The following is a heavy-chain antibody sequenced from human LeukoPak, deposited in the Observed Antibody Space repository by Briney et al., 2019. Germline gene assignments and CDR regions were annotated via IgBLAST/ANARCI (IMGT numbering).Heavy chain of an antibody. J-gene: IGHJ4*02. V-gene: IGHV3-15*01. CDR2: VKSKTDGGTT. CDR3: TTDPMSWYRQAHHYYFDY. Sequence: GGSLRLSCAASGFTFSNAWVSWVRQAPGKGLEWVGRVKSKTDGGTTDYAAPVKGRFTISRDDSKNTLYLQMNSLKTEDTAVYYCTTDPMSWYRQAHHYYFDYWGQGTLVTASS. D-gene: IGHD6-13*01. CDR1: GFTFSNAW.